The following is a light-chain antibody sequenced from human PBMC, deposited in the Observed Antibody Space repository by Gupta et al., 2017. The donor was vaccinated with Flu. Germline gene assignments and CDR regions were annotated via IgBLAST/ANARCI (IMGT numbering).Light chain of an antibody. CDR3: SAGDSSRNEAV. CDR2: RNN. V-gene: IGLV10-54*04. J-gene: IGLJ3*02. Sequence: TATITCTGNSNNVGNKGAAWLQQHQGHPPKVLYDRNNNRPSGISERFSASRSGNTASLTITGLQPEDEADYYCSAGDSSRNEAVFGGGTKVTVL. CDR1: SNNVGNKG.